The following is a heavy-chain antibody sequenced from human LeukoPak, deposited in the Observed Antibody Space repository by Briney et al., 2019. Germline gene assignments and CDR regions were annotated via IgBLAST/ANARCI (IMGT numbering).Heavy chain of an antibody. CDR3: ARGPNSNWSGLDF. D-gene: IGHD6-6*01. CDR1: GFTFSSYS. Sequence: GGSLRLSCAASGFTFSSYSMNWVRQAPGKGPEWISYISTGSSTIYYADSVKGRFTISRDNAKNTLYLQVNNLRAEDTAVYYCARGPNSNWSGLDFWGQGTLLTVSS. CDR2: ISTGSSTI. J-gene: IGHJ4*02. V-gene: IGHV3-48*04.